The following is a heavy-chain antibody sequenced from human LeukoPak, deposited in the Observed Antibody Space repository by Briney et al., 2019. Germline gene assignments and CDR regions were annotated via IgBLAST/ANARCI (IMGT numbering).Heavy chain of an antibody. J-gene: IGHJ6*02. CDR1: GFTFSNYW. V-gene: IGHV3-74*01. Sequence: GGSLRLSCAASGFTFSNYWMHWVRQAPGEALMWVSRIKSDGSSTTYADSVKGRFTISRDNAKNTLYLQMNSLRAEDTAVYYCSRDSLSSCGGDCYSGLDVWAQGTTVTVSS. CDR2: IKSDGSST. CDR3: SRDSLSSCGGDCYSGLDV. D-gene: IGHD2-21*02.